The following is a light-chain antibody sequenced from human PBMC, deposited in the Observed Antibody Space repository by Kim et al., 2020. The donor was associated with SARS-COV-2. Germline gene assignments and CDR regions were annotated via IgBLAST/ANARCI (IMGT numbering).Light chain of an antibody. CDR2: QDN. CDR1: KLGDKY. J-gene: IGLJ1*01. CDR3: QAWDSSTHNYV. Sequence: SYELTQPPSVSVSPGQTASITCSGYKLGDKYVSWYQQKPGQSPVAVIYQDNQRPSGIPERFSGSNSGNTATLTISGTQALVEADYYCQAWDSSTHNYV. V-gene: IGLV3-1*01.